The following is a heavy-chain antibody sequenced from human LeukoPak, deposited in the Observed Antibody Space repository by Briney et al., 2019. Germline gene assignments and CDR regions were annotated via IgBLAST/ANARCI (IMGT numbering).Heavy chain of an antibody. CDR1: GGSISSYY. J-gene: IGHJ3*02. D-gene: IGHD5/OR15-5a*01. V-gene: IGHV4-59*12. CDR3: AREALYGVPDDAFDI. Sequence: SETLSLTCTVSGGSISSYYWSWIRQPPGKGLEWIGYIYYSGSTNYNPSLKSRVTISVDTSKNQFSLKLSSVTAADTAVYYCAREALYGVPDDAFDIWGQGTMVTVSS. CDR2: IYYSGST.